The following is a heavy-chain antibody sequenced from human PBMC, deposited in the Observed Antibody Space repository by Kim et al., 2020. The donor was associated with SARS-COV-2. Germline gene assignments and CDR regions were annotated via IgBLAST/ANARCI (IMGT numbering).Heavy chain of an antibody. V-gene: IGHV3-21*01. D-gene: IGHD3-10*01. CDR2: ISGSSSYI. J-gene: IGHJ6*02. Sequence: GGALRLSCAASGFTFRSYMMNWVRQAPGKGLEWVSSISGSSSYIYYADSVKGRITISRDNAKNSLYLQMNSLRAEDTAVYSCARDQFHGAGMDVLCQGST. CDR1: GFTFRSYM. CDR3: ARDQFHGAGMDV.